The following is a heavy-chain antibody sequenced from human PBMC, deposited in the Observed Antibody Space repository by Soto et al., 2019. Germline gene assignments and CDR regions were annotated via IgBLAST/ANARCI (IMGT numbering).Heavy chain of an antibody. D-gene: IGHD2-2*02. V-gene: IGHV4-59*08. CDR2: IYYSGST. Sequence: PSETLSLTCTVSGGSISSYYWSWIRQPPGKGLEWIGYIYYSGSTYYNPSLKSRVTISVDTSKNQFSLKLSSVTAADTAVYYCARGNTPVDYWGQGTLVTVSS. CDR3: ARGNTPVDY. CDR1: GGSISSYY. J-gene: IGHJ4*02.